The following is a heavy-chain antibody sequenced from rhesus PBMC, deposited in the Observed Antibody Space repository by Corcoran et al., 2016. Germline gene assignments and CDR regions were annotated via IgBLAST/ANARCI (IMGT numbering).Heavy chain of an antibody. Sequence: EVQLVESGGGVVQPGGSLRLSCAASGFTFDDYAMHWVRQAPGKGLEWDSGIVWSVSSAYYGDAVKGQFTISRDNAKNSLYLQMGSLRAEDTALYYCARVRGDDYDSGYYYYFDYWGQGVLVTVSS. CDR1: GFTFDDYA. D-gene: IGHD3-28*01. J-gene: IGHJ4*01. CDR2: IVWSVSSA. V-gene: IGHV3-201*01. CDR3: ARVRGDDYDSGYYYYFDY.